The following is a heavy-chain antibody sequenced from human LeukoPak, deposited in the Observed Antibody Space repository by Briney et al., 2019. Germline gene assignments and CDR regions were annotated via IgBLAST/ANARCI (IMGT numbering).Heavy chain of an antibody. CDR3: ARGNGAGREYFEY. V-gene: IGHV4-30-4*01. CDR2: ICGIGNT. CDR1: GGSISGGIYY. Sequence: SETLSLTCSVSGGSISGGIYYWTWIRQPPGKDLEWIGYICGIGNTYYNPSLRSRVTLSEDTSKNQFSLKLSSVTAADTAVYFCARGNGAGREYFEYWGQGTLVTVSS. D-gene: IGHD3-10*01. J-gene: IGHJ4*02.